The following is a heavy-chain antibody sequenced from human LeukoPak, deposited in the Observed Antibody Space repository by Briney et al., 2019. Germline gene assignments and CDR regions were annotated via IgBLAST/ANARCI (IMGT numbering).Heavy chain of an antibody. Sequence: GASVKVSCKASGGTFSSYAISWVRQAPGQGLEWMGGIIPIFGTANYAQKFQGRVTITADESTSTAYMELSSLRSEDTAVYYCASGWLQNWNNYYFDYWGQGTLVTVSS. D-gene: IGHD5-24*01. V-gene: IGHV1-69*13. CDR2: IIPIFGTA. CDR1: GGTFSSYA. J-gene: IGHJ4*02. CDR3: ASGWLQNWNNYYFDY.